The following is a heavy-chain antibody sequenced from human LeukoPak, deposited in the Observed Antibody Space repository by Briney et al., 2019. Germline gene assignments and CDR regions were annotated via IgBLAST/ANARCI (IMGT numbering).Heavy chain of an antibody. D-gene: IGHD2-15*01. V-gene: IGHV1-58*01. CDR2: IVVGSGVT. J-gene: IGHJ3*02. CDR3: AEEKRLYCSGGACYPDAFDI. CDR1: GISFMSSA. Sequence: GTSVKVSCKASGISFMSSAVQWVRQARGQRLEWIGWIVVGSGVTNYAQKFLERVTITRDMSTSTVFMELSSLRSEDTALSYCAEEKRLYCSGGACYPDAFDIWGQGTMVTVSS.